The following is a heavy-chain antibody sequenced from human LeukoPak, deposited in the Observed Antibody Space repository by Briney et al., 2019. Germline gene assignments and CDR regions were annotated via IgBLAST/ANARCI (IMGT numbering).Heavy chain of an antibody. D-gene: IGHD6-13*01. CDR2: IFYSGST. CDR3: ARDPSVDSWTTFDY. V-gene: IGHV4-59*01. J-gene: IGHJ4*02. CDR1: GGSISSYY. Sequence: SETLSLTCTVSGGSISSYYWSWIRQPPGKGLEWIGYIFYSGSTSYNPSLKSRVTISVDTSKNQFSLKLSSVTAADTAVYYCARDPSVDSWTTFDYWGQGTLVTVSS.